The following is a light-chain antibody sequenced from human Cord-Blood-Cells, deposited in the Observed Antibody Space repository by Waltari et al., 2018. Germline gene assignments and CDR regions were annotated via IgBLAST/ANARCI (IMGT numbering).Light chain of an antibody. V-gene: IGLV4-69*01. CDR2: LNSDGSH. Sequence: QLVLTQSLSASASLGDSVKLTCTLSSGHSSYAIASHQQQPEKGPRYLMKLNSDGSHSKGDGIPDRFSGSSSGAERYLTISSLQSEDEADYYCQTWGTGILVFGGGTKLTVL. CDR1: SGHSSYA. CDR3: QTWGTGILV. J-gene: IGLJ3*02.